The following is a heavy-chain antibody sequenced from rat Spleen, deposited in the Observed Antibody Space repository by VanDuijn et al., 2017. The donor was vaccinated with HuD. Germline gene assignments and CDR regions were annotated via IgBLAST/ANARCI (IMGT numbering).Heavy chain of an antibody. CDR3: ARRGNSVFWNFDF. CDR2: ITNTGGST. J-gene: IGHJ1*01. V-gene: IGHV5-31*01. CDR1: GFTFSSFA. D-gene: IGHD4-4*01. Sequence: EVQLVESGGGLVQPGRSLKLSCAASGFTFSSFAMAWVRQAPGKGLEWVASITNTGGSTYYPDSVKGRFTISRDNAKSTLYLQMNSLRSEDTATYYCARRGNSVFWNFDFWGPGTMVSVSS.